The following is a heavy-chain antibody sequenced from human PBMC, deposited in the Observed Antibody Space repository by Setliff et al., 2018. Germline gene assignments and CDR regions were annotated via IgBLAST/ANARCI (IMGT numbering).Heavy chain of an antibody. CDR3: VRGGLAAAGKKGVFEH. CDR1: GYTFSDYG. Sequence: ASVKVSCKTSGYTFSDYGTAWVRQAPGQGPEWMGTINTGGGSASIVDQFQGRVTMTRDTPTSTVYLDLNSLRSDDTAVYYCVRGGLAAAGKKGVFEHWGQGTLVTVSS. D-gene: IGHD6-13*01. V-gene: IGHV1-46*01. CDR2: INTGGGSA. J-gene: IGHJ4*02.